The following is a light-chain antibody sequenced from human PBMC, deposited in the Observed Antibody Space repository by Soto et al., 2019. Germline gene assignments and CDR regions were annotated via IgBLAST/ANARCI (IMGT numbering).Light chain of an antibody. Sequence: EIVLTQSPGTLSVSPGERATLSCRASETISTNHLAWDQQKPGQAPSLLIYGTSSRATGIPDRFSGSGSGTDFTLTISRLEPEDSAIYYCQQYVSWTFGQGTKVEIK. J-gene: IGKJ1*01. V-gene: IGKV3-20*01. CDR1: ETISTNH. CDR3: QQYVSWT. CDR2: GTS.